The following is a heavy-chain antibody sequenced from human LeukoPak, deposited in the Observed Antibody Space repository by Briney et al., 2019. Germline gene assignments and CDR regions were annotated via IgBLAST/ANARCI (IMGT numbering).Heavy chain of an antibody. V-gene: IGHV4-4*07. J-gene: IGHJ6*02. D-gene: IGHD3-3*01. CDR2: IYTSGGS. CDR1: GGFIASYS. Sequence: SETLSLTCTVSGGFIASYSWSWIRQPAGKGLEWIGRIYTSGGSDYNPSLKSRVTMSLDTSKNQFYLKMTSVTAADTAVYYCARDWDYDFWSGPILWGQGTTVTVSS. CDR3: ARDWDYDFWSGPIL.